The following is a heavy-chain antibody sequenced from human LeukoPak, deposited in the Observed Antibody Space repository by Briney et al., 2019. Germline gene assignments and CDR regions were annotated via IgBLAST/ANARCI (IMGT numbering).Heavy chain of an antibody. CDR2: INPNSGGT. CDR1: GYTFTGYY. CDR3: AGGLIAASPWLIDY. Sequence: ASVKVSCKASGYTFTGYYMHWVRQAPGQGLEWMGWINPNSGGTNYAQKFQGRVTMTRDTSISTAYMELSRLRSDDTAVYYCAGGLIAASPWLIDYWGQGTLVTVSS. J-gene: IGHJ4*02. D-gene: IGHD2-15*01. V-gene: IGHV1-2*02.